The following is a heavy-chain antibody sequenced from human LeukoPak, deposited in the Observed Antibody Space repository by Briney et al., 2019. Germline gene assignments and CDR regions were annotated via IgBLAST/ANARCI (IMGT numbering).Heavy chain of an antibody. CDR1: GFTFSSYG. V-gene: IGHV3-30*18. D-gene: IGHD5-12*01. CDR3: AKSSEGRLRDAFDI. J-gene: IGHJ3*02. Sequence: EAGGSLRLSCAASGFTFSSYGMHWVRQAPGKGLEWVAVISYDGSNKYYADSVKGRFTISRDNSKNTLYLQMNSLRAEDTAVYYCAKSSEGRLRDAFDIWGQGTMVTVSS. CDR2: ISYDGSNK.